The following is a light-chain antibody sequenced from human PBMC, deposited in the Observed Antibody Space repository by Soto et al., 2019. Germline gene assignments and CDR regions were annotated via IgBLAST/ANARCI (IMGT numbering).Light chain of an antibody. CDR1: QTISSW. CDR2: KAS. CDR3: QQYDTYWT. V-gene: IGKV1-5*03. J-gene: IGKJ1*01. Sequence: DIPLTQSHSTLSASLRPRVAIXCRASQTISSWLAWYQQKPGKAPKLLIYKASSLKSGVPSRFSGSGSGTEFTLTISSLQPDDFATYYCQQYDTYWTFGQGTKVDIK.